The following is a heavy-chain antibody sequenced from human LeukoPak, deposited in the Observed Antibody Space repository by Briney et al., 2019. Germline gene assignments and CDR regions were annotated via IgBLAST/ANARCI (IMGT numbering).Heavy chain of an antibody. D-gene: IGHD1-26*01. CDR2: VTDSGGDT. V-gene: IGHV3-23*01. Sequence: GGSLRLSCVGSGFTFTDYALSWVRQAPGKGLEWVSAVTDSGGDTLYTDSVRGRFTIYRDNLRNILYLQMHDLRVDDTAVYFCAKDGAQPGFFFDSWGQGALVTVSS. J-gene: IGHJ4*02. CDR1: GFTFTDYA. CDR3: AKDGAQPGFFFDS.